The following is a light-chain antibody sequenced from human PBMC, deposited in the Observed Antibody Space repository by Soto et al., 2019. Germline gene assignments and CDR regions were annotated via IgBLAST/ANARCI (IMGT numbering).Light chain of an antibody. J-gene: IGKJ2*01. V-gene: IGKV3-11*01. CDR2: DAS. CDR3: HQRSNWPPT. CDR1: QSVSSY. Sequence: EIVLTQSPATLSFSPGERATLSCRASQSVSSYLAWYQQKPGQAPRLLIYDASNRATGIPARFRGSGSGTDFTLTISSLEPEDFAVYYCHQRSNWPPTFGQGTKLEIK.